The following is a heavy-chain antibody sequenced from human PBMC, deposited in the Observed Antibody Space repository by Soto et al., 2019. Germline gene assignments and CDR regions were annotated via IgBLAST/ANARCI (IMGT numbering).Heavy chain of an antibody. CDR1: GGSISSSSYY. D-gene: IGHD3-10*01. CDR3: ARLPMVRKPDWSYYYYYYMDV. J-gene: IGHJ6*03. CDR2: IYYSGST. V-gene: IGHV4-39*01. Sequence: SETLSLTCTVSGGSISSSSYYWGWIRQPPGKGLEWIGSIYYSGSTYYNPSLKSRVTISVDTSKNQFSLKLSSVTAADTAVYYCARLPMVRKPDWSYYYYYYMDVWGKGTTVTVSS.